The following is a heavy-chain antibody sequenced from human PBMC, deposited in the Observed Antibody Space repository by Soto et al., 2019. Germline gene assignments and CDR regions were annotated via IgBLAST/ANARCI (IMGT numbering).Heavy chain of an antibody. CDR1: GFTFSSYW. J-gene: IGHJ4*02. CDR3: ARDHYDYVWGIPRFDY. D-gene: IGHD3-16*01. Sequence: GGSLRLSCAASGFTFSSYWMHWVRQAPGKGLVWVSRINSDGSSTSYADSVKGRSTISRDNAKNTLYLQMNSLRAEDTAVYYCARDHYDYVWGIPRFDYWGQGTLVTVSS. CDR2: INSDGSST. V-gene: IGHV3-74*01.